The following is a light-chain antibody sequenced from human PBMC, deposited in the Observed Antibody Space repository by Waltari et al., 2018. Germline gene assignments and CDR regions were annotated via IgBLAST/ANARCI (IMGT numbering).Light chain of an antibody. CDR1: SGHSNYA. Sequence: QLVLTQSPSASASLGASVKLTCTLSSGHSNYAIAWHQQLPEKGPRCLMKLNSDGSHNKGDGVPDRFSGPSSGAERYLTISSLQSEDEADYYCQTWGTGIVIFGGGTRLTVL. J-gene: IGLJ2*01. V-gene: IGLV4-69*01. CDR2: LNSDGSH. CDR3: QTWGTGIVI.